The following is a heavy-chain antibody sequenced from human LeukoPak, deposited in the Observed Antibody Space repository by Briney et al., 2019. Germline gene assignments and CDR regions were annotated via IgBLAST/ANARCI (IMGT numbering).Heavy chain of an antibody. CDR3: ARVHQEYSSPSGYYYYMDV. CDR2: INPNSGGT. J-gene: IGHJ6*03. Sequence: GASVKVSCKASGYTFTGYYMHWVRQAPGQGLEWMGWINPNSGGTNYAQKFQGRVTMTRDTSISTAYMELSRLRSDDTAVYYCARVHQEYSSPSGYYYYMDVWGKGTTVTVSS. D-gene: IGHD6-6*01. V-gene: IGHV1-2*02. CDR1: GYTFTGYY.